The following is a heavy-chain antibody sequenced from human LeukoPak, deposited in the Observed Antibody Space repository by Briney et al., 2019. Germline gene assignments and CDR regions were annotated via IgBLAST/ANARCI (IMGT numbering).Heavy chain of an antibody. Sequence: GGSLRLSCAASGFTFSSYGMHWVRQAPGKGLEWVAVISYDGSNKYYADSVKGRFTISRDNSKNTLYLQMSSLRVEDTAIYYCARRPYAGAFDIWGQGTMVTVSS. D-gene: IGHD4-17*01. CDR2: ISYDGSNK. V-gene: IGHV3-30*03. J-gene: IGHJ3*02. CDR3: ARRPYAGAFDI. CDR1: GFTFSSYG.